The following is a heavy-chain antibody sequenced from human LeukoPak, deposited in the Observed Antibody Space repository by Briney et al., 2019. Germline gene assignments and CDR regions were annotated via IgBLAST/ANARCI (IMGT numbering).Heavy chain of an antibody. D-gene: IGHD6-6*01. Sequence: PGGSLRLSCAASGFTFSSYGMHWVRQAPGKGLEWVAFIRYDGSNKYYADSAKGRFTISRDNSKNTLYLQMNSLRAEDTAVYYCAKVGAARPGYWGQGTLVTVSS. CDR2: IRYDGSNK. CDR1: GFTFSSYG. V-gene: IGHV3-30*02. J-gene: IGHJ4*02. CDR3: AKVGAARPGY.